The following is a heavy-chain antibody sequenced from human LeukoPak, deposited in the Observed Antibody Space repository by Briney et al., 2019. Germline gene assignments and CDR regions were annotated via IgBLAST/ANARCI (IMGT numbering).Heavy chain of an antibody. J-gene: IGHJ5*02. CDR1: GGSFSGYY. CDR3: ARVDYGDPNWFGP. Sequence: SETLSLTCAVYGGSFSGYYWSWIRQPPGKGLEWIGEINHSGSTNYNPSLKSRVTISVDTSKNQFSLELSSVTAADTAVYYCARVDYGDPNWFGPWGQGTLVTVSS. V-gene: IGHV4-34*01. CDR2: INHSGST. D-gene: IGHD4-17*01.